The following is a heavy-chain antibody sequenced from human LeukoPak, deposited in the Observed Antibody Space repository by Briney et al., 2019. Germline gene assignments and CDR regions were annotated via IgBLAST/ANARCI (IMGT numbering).Heavy chain of an antibody. D-gene: IGHD5-24*01. CDR1: GFTFSNYA. J-gene: IGHJ4*02. Sequence: GGSLRLSCAASGFTFSNYAMRWVRQAPGKGLEWVALITYDGKKKYSAVTVKVRFTMTRDKSKNTRNLEMNSLRVEDTAVYYGTKGIRRWAVHYWGQGTLVTVSS. CDR2: ITYDGKKK. CDR3: TKGIRRWAVHY. V-gene: IGHV3-30*02.